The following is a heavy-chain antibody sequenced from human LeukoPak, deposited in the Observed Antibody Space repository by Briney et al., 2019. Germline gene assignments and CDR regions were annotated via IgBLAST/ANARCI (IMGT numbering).Heavy chain of an antibody. V-gene: IGHV3-30*02. CDR3: ARDGGSGSDY. CDR2: LQSDGSHE. J-gene: IGHJ4*02. D-gene: IGHD3-10*01. Sequence: PGGSLRLSCGASGFTFSSYGMHWVRQAPGKGLEWVAFLQSDGSHEYYADSVKGRFTISRDNSKNTLYLQMNSLRAEDTAVYYCARDGGSGSDYWGQGTLVTVSS. CDR1: GFTFSSYG.